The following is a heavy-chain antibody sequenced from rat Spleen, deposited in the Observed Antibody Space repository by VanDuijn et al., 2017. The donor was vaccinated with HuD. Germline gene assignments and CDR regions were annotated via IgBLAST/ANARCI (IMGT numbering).Heavy chain of an antibody. D-gene: IGHD1-4*01. J-gene: IGHJ2*01. Sequence: EVRLVESDGGLVQPGRSLKLSCAASGFIFSDYYMAWVRQAPKKGLEWVTTISYDGSSTYYRDSVKGRFTISRDNAKTTLYLQMDSLRSEDTATYFCAREAGLPFHYFDYWGQGVMVTVSS. CDR3: AREAGLPFHYFDY. CDR1: GFIFSDYY. CDR2: ISYDGSST. V-gene: IGHV5-7*01.